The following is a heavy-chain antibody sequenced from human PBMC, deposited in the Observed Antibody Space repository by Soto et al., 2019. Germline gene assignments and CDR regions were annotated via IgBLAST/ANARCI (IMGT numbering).Heavy chain of an antibody. V-gene: IGHV5-51*01. J-gene: IGHJ4*02. CDR2: IYPGDSDT. D-gene: IGHD4-4*01. Sequence: PGESLKISCKGSGYSLSNYWIGWVRQMPCKGLEWMGIIYPGDSDTRYSPSFQGQVTISADKSISTAYLQWSSLEASDTAIYYCARRHDYSHFDYRGQGTPVTVSS. CDR1: GYSLSNYW. CDR3: ARRHDYSHFDY.